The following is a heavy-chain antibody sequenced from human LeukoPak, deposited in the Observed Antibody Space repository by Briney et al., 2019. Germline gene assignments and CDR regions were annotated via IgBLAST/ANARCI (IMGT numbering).Heavy chain of an antibody. V-gene: IGHV4-30-4*08. CDR3: ARSKGRDGYALGS. CDR1: GDSISSSSYY. D-gene: IGHD5-24*01. CDR2: IYYSGST. J-gene: IGHJ5*02. Sequence: PSETLSLTCTISGDSISSSSYYWSWIRQPPGKGLEWIGYIYYSGSTYYNPSLKSRVTISVDTSKNQFSLKLSSVTAADTAVCHCARSKGRDGYALGSWGEGTLVTVSS.